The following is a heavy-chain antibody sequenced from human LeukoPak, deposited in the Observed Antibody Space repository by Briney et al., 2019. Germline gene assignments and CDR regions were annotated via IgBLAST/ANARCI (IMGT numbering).Heavy chain of an antibody. CDR3: AKQGITLVRGVNRGMDV. Sequence: GGSLRLSCAASGFTFSSYAMSWVRQAPGKGLEWVSAISGSGGSTYYADSVKGRFTISRDNSKNTLYLQMNSLRAEDTAVYYCAKQGITLVRGVNRGMDVRGQGTTVTVSS. D-gene: IGHD3-10*01. CDR2: ISGSGGST. J-gene: IGHJ6*02. V-gene: IGHV3-23*01. CDR1: GFTFSSYA.